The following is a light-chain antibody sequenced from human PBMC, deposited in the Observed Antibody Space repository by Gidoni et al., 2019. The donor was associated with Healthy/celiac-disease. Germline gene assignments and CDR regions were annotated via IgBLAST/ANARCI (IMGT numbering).Light chain of an antibody. CDR1: SSNIGAGYD. CDR2: GNS. J-gene: IGLJ1*01. Sequence: SVLPQPPSESAAPGQRVTISCTGSSSNIGAGYDVHWYQQLPGTAPKLLIYGNSNRPSGVPDRFSGSKSGTSASLAITGLQAEDEADYYCQSYDSSLSGSYVFGTGTKVTVL. CDR3: QSYDSSLSGSYV. V-gene: IGLV1-40*01.